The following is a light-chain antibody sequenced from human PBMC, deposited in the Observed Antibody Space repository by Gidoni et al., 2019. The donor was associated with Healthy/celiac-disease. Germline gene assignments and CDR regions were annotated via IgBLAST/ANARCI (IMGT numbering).Light chain of an antibody. Sequence: DIAMTQSPLSLLVTPGEPASSSCRASQSLLHSNGYNYLDWYLQKPGQSPQLLIYLGSNRASGVPDRFSGSGSGTDFTLKISRVEAEDVGVYYCMQALQTLWTFGQGTKVEIK. J-gene: IGKJ1*01. CDR3: MQALQTLWT. V-gene: IGKV2-28*01. CDR1: QSLLHSNGYNY. CDR2: LGS.